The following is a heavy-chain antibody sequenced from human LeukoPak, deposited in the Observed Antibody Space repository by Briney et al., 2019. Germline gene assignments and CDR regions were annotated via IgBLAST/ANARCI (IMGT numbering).Heavy chain of an antibody. CDR3: VRVGSVAGSDYLDY. CDR2: SRNKAKSYTT. Sequence: GGSLRLSCVVSGFTFSDHFLDWVRQAPGKGLEWVGRSRNKAKSYTTEYAASVKRRFTISRDDSKNSLYLQMNSLKTEDTAVYYCVRVGSVAGSDYLDYWGQGTLVTVSS. D-gene: IGHD6-19*01. V-gene: IGHV3-72*01. J-gene: IGHJ4*02. CDR1: GFTFSDHF.